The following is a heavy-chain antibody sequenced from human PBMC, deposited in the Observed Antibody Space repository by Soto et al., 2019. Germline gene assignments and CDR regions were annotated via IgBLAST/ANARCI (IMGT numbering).Heavy chain of an antibody. J-gene: IGHJ4*02. V-gene: IGHV3-73*01. Sequence: EVQLVESGGGLVQPGGSLKLSCAASGFTFSGSAMHWVRQASGKGLEWVGRIRSKANSDATAYAASVTGRFTISRDDSKNTAYLQMHSLKTEDTAVDCCTALRFGEGLNDYWGQGTLVTVSS. CDR2: IRSKANSDAT. CDR3: TALRFGEGLNDY. CDR1: GFTFSGSA. D-gene: IGHD3-10*01.